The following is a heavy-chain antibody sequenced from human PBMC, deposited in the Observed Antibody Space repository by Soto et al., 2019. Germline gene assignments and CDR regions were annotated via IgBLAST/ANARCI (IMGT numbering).Heavy chain of an antibody. D-gene: IGHD2-2*01. CDR3: AHAYGGTSWPNDAFDV. V-gene: IGHV2-5*02. CDR1: GFSLSADGVG. Sequence: ITLKESGPTLVKPTQTLTLTCSFSGFSLSADGVGVGWIRQPPGKALEWLALIYWDDDTRYRPSLKSRLTITKDSSKNQVVLTMTNRDPVDTATYYCAHAYGGTSWPNDAFDVWGQGTVVTVSS. J-gene: IGHJ3*01. CDR2: IYWDDDT.